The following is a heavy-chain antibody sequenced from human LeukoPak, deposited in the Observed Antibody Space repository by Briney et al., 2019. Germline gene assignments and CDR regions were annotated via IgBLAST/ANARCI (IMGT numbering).Heavy chain of an antibody. CDR1: GFTFSNYG. CDR3: ARDQRGGYTYGSYFAY. V-gene: IGHV3-30*03. CDR2: IGYDGNKK. Sequence: GRSLRLSCAVSGFTFSNYGMHWVRRAPGKGLEWVAIIGYDGNKKDYGDSVKGRFTISRDNSKNTLYLQMNSLRAEDTALYYCARDQRGGYTYGSYFAYWGQGTLVTVS. D-gene: IGHD5-18*01. J-gene: IGHJ4*02.